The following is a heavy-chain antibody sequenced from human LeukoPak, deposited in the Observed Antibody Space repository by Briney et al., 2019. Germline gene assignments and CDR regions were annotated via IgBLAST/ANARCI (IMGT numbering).Heavy chain of an antibody. CDR2: ISAYNGNT. J-gene: IGHJ6*02. CDR1: GYTFTSYA. D-gene: IGHD3-10*01. Sequence: ASVKVSCKASGYTFTSYAMNWVRQAPGQGLEWMGWISAYNGNTNYAQKLQGRVTMTTDTSTSTAYMELRSLRSDDTAVYYCARGNDPRFDYYYYGMDVWGQGTTVTVSS. CDR3: ARGNDPRFDYYYYGMDV. V-gene: IGHV1-18*01.